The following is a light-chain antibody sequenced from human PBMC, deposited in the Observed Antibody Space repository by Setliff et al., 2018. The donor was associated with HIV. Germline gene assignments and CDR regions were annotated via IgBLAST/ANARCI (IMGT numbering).Light chain of an antibody. CDR3: QVWDINSEHTYV. J-gene: IGLJ1*01. CDR2: YNA. Sequence: SYELSQPPSVSVAPGKTARITCGGNNIGIKSVHWYQQKPGQAPVLVISYNADRPSGIPERFSGSKSGNTATLTISRVEAGDEADYYCQVWDINSEHTYVFGTGTKV. V-gene: IGLV3-21*04. CDR1: NIGIKS.